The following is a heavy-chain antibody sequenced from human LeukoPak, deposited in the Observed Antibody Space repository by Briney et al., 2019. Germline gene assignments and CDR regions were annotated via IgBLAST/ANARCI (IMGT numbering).Heavy chain of an antibody. D-gene: IGHD6-13*01. J-gene: IGHJ5*01. Sequence: QSGGSLRLSCAASEFTFRTYLMTWVRQAPGKGLEWVANIKQDESEKYYADSVRGRFTISRDNGKKSLYLQMNSLRVEDTAVYYCAGERPSSSWYDFWGQGTLVTVSS. CDR2: IKQDESEK. CDR1: EFTFRTYL. V-gene: IGHV3-7*01. CDR3: AGERPSSSWYDF.